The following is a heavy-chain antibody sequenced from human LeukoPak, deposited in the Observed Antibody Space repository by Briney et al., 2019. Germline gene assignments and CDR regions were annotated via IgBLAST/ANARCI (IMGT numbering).Heavy chain of an antibody. V-gene: IGHV3-15*01. CDR2: IKSQSAGGTT. Sequence: GRSLRLSRAATRFTLRHAWMTCLPQTPGKGLEWVGRIKSQSAGGTTEYAPPVKGRFTISRDDSKDTLFLQMNSLKTEDTGMYYCTADVPTLLAQIDCWGQGTPVTVSS. D-gene: IGHD2-15*01. CDR3: TADVPTLLAQIDC. CDR1: RFTLRHAW. J-gene: IGHJ4*01.